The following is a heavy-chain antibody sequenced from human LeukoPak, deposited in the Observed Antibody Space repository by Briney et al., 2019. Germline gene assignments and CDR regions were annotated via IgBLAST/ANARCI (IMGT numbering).Heavy chain of an antibody. Sequence: SETLSLTCTVSGGSISGYYWSWIRQPPGKGLEWIGYIYYSGSTNYNPSLKSRVTISVDTSKNQFSLKLSSVTAADTAVYYCARFTYGDYGGYFDYWGQGTLVTVSS. V-gene: IGHV4-59*08. CDR2: IYYSGST. J-gene: IGHJ4*02. CDR3: ARFTYGDYGGYFDY. D-gene: IGHD4-17*01. CDR1: GGSISGYY.